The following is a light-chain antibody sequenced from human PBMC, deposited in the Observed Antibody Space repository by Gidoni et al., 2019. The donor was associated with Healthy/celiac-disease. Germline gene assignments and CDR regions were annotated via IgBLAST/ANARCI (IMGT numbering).Light chain of an antibody. CDR3: CSYAGSSTPYV. V-gene: IGLV2-23*01. J-gene: IGLJ1*01. Sequence: QSALTQHASESGSPGQSITISCTGTSSDVGSYNLVPWYHQHPGKAPKLMIYEGSKRPSGVSNRFSGSKSGNTASLTISWLQAEDEADYYCCSYAGSSTPYVFGTGTKVTVL. CDR2: EGS. CDR1: SSDVGSYNL.